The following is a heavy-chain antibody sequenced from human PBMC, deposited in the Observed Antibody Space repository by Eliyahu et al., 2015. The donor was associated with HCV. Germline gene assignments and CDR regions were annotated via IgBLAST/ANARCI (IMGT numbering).Heavy chain of an antibody. Sequence: QVQLVESGGGVVHPGRSXXLXCAASGXTFSSXGMHWVRQAXGKGLEWVAVIWYDGSNKYYADSVKGRFTISRDNSKNTLYLQMNSLRAEDTAVYYCARDEGEDYYYGMDVWGQGTTVTVSS. CDR3: ARDEGEDYYYGMDV. CDR2: IWYDGSNK. V-gene: IGHV3-33*01. D-gene: IGHD2-21*01. CDR1: GXTFSSXG. J-gene: IGHJ6*02.